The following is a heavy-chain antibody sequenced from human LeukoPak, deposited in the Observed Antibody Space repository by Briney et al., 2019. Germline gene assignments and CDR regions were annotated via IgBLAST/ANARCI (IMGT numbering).Heavy chain of an antibody. Sequence: GGSLRLSCAASGFTFSSYWMHWVRQARGKCLEWVSGISWNSGSIGYADSVEGRFTISRDNAKNSLYLQMNSLRAEDMALYYCAKDLIAVAMVGLDYWGQGTLVTVSS. CDR2: ISWNSGSI. V-gene: IGHV3-9*03. CDR1: GFTFSSYW. CDR3: AKDLIAVAMVGLDY. J-gene: IGHJ4*02. D-gene: IGHD6-19*01.